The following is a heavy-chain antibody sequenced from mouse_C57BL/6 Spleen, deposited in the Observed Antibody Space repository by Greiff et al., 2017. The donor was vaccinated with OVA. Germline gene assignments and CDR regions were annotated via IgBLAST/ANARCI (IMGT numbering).Heavy chain of an antibody. CDR2: ISSGGSYT. Sequence: VQLKESGGDLVKPGGSLKLSCAASGFTFSSYGMSWVRQTPDKRLEWVATISSGGSYTYYPDSVKGRFTISRDNAKNTLYLQMSSLKSEDTAMYYCAREGYSHYWGQGTTLTVSS. CDR1: GFTFSSYG. CDR3: AREGYSHY. V-gene: IGHV5-6*01. J-gene: IGHJ2*01.